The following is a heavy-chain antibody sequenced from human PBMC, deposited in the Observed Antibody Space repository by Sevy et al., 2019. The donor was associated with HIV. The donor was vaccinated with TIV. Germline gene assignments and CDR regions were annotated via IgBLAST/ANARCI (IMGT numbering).Heavy chain of an antibody. V-gene: IGHV3-30*18. Sequence: GESLKISCAASGFNFSSYGMHWVRQAPGKGLEWVAVISYDGSSKYYAASVKGRFTISRDNSKNTLYLQIGSLRAEDTAVYYCAKESGSYYDFWSGHDAFDIWGQGTMVTVSS. CDR3: AKESGSYYDFWSGHDAFDI. CDR2: ISYDGSSK. D-gene: IGHD3-3*01. J-gene: IGHJ3*02. CDR1: GFNFSSYG.